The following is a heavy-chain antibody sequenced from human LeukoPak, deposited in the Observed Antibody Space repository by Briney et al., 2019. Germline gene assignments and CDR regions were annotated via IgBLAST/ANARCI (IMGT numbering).Heavy chain of an antibody. D-gene: IGHD2-15*01. V-gene: IGHV4-61*09. CDR1: GGSISSGSYY. J-gene: IGHJ3*02. CDR2: VYTGGST. Sequence: PSETLSLTCSVSGGSISSGSYYWSWIRQPAGKGLEWIGHVYTGGSTYYNPSLRSRVTMSVDTSKNQFSLKLSSVTAADTAVYYCAQEAARYGYDAFDIWGQGTMVTVSS. CDR3: AQEAARYGYDAFDI.